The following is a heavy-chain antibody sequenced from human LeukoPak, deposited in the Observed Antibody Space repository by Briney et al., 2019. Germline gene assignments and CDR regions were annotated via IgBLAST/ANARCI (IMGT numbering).Heavy chain of an antibody. CDR3: ARSTGYYYYYMDV. V-gene: IGHV4-39*01. D-gene: IGHD3-9*01. CDR2: IYYSGST. Sequence: SETLSLTCTVSGGSISSYYWGWIRQPPGKGLEWIGSIYYSGSTYYNPSLKSRVTISVDTSKNQFSLKLSSVTAADTAVYYCARSTGYYYYYMDVWGKGTTVTVSS. CDR1: GGSISSYY. J-gene: IGHJ6*03.